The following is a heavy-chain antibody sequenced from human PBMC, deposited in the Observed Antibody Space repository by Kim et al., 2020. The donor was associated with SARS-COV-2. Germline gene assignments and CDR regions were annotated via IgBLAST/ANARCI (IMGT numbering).Heavy chain of an antibody. CDR1: GYTFTGYY. Sequence: ASVKVSCKASGYTFTGYYMHWVRQAPGQGLEWMGRINPNSGGTNYAQKFQGRVTMTRDTSISTAYMELSRLRSDDTAVYYCARGGANLELDYGDYTNWFDPWGQGTLVTVSS. CDR2: INPNSGGT. CDR3: ARGGANLELDYGDYTNWFDP. D-gene: IGHD4-17*01. J-gene: IGHJ5*02. V-gene: IGHV1-2*06.